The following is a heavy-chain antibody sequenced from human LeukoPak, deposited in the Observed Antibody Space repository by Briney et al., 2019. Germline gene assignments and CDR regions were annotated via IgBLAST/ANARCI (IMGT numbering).Heavy chain of an antibody. V-gene: IGHV1-2*02. CDR2: INPNSGGT. J-gene: IGHJ4*02. Sequence: ASVTVSLTGTGYTSTANNLFCGRMAPGQGLEWMGWINPNSGGTNYAQKFQGRVTMTRDTSISTAYMELSRLRSDDTAVYYFAKAGRGLEYYDSSAYPRSAFVYWGRGTLVTVSS. D-gene: IGHD3-22*01. CDR3: AKAGRGLEYYDSSAYPRSAFVY. CDR1: GYTSTANN.